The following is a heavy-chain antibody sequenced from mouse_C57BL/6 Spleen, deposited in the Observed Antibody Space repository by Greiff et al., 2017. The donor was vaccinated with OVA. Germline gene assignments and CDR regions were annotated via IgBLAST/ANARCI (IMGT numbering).Heavy chain of an antibody. CDR2: IDPSDSYT. CDR1: GYTFTSYW. Sequence: QVQLQQPGAELVKPGASVKLSCKASGYTFTSYWMQWVQQRPGQGLEWIGEIDPSDSYTNYNQKFKGKATLTVDTSSSTAYMPLSRLTSEDAAVYYGARGGGGFDYWGQGTTLTVSS. CDR3: ARGGGGFDY. J-gene: IGHJ2*01. V-gene: IGHV1-50*01.